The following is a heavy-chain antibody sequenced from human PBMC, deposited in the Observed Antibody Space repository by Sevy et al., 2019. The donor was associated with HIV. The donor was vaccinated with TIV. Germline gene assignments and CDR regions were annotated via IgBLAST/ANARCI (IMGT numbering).Heavy chain of an antibody. J-gene: IGHJ4*02. V-gene: IGHV4-39*01. CDR3: ARPSGYDSTGFYY. CDR1: GGSISSSSYY. CDR2: IYYSGST. Sequence: SETLSLTCTVSGGSISSSSYYWGWIRQPPGKGLEWIGSIYYSGSTYYNPSLKSRVTISVDTSKNQFSLKLSSVTAADTAVYYCARPSGYDSTGFYYWGQGTLVIVSS. D-gene: IGHD3-22*01.